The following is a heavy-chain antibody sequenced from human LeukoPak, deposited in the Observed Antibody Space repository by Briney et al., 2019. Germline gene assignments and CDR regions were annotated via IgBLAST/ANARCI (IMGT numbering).Heavy chain of an antibody. Sequence: SVKVSCKASGGTFSSYAISWVRQAPGQGLEWMGGIIPIFGTANYAQKFQGRVTITTDESSSTAYMELSSLRSEDAAVYYCARGAAAGGNYFDYWGQGTLVTVSS. J-gene: IGHJ4*02. CDR3: ARGAAAGGNYFDY. CDR2: IIPIFGTA. CDR1: GGTFSSYA. D-gene: IGHD6-13*01. V-gene: IGHV1-69*05.